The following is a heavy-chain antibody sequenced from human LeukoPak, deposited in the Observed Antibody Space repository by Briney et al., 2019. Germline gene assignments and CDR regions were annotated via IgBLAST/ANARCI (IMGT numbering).Heavy chain of an antibody. CDR3: ATYPTGRFDP. V-gene: IGHV3-21*01. Sequence: GGFLRLSCAASGFTFSSYTMNWVRQAPGKGLEWVSSISSSSSYIYYADSVKGRFTISRDNAKNSLYLQMNTLRAEDTAVYYCATYPTGRFDPWGQGTLVTVSS. CDR1: GFTFSSYT. J-gene: IGHJ5*02. CDR2: ISSSSSYI. D-gene: IGHD2-8*02.